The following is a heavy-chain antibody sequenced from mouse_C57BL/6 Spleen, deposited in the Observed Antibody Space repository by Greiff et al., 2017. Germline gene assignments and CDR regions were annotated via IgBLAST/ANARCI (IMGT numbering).Heavy chain of an antibody. J-gene: IGHJ2*01. CDR1: GYAFSSSW. D-gene: IGHD1-1*01. Sequence: VQLLESGPELVKPGASVKISCKASGYAFSSSWMNWVKQRPGKGLEWIGRIYPGDGDTNYNGKFKGKATLTADKSSSTAYMQLSSLTFEDSAVYFCARGGTTVVADYWGQGTTLTVSS. CDR2: IYPGDGDT. CDR3: ARGGTTVVADY. V-gene: IGHV1-82*01.